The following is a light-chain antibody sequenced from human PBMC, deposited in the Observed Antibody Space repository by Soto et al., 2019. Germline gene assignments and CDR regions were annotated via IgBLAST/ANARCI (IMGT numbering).Light chain of an antibody. CDR3: QQYYSRES. V-gene: IGKV1-5*03. CDR2: KTS. J-gene: IGKJ1*01. CDR1: QAVNPW. Sequence: DIQMTQSPSFVSASVGDTVTITCRASQAVNPWLAWHQQKPGRVPRVLIYKTSDLENGVPSRFSGSGSGTEFTLTISNLQPADFATYYCQQYYSRESFGQGTKVDIK.